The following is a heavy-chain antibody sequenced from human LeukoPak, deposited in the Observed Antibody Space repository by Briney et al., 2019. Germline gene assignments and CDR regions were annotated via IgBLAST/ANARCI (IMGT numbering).Heavy chain of an antibody. CDR1: GFTFSSYW. J-gene: IGHJ4*02. Sequence: GGSLRLSYAASGFTFSSYWMSWVRQAPGKGLEWVANIKQDGSEKYYVDSVKGRFTISRDNAKNSLYLQMNSLRAEDTAVYYCARHLSGITGYTYGRGIDYWGQGTLVTVSS. CDR2: IKQDGSEK. V-gene: IGHV3-7*01. D-gene: IGHD5-18*01. CDR3: ARHLSGITGYTYGRGIDY.